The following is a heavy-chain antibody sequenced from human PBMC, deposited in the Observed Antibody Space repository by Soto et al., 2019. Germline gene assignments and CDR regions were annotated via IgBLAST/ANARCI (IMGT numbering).Heavy chain of an antibody. J-gene: IGHJ4*02. CDR1: GGSFSGYY. V-gene: IGHV4-34*01. CDR3: PRNDYGDYRPVY. CDR2: IDQSGGT. Sequence: QVQLQQWGAGLLKPSETLSLTCAVYGGSFSGYYWSWIRQPPGTGLEWIGEIDQSGGTNYNPSLKSRVTISIDTSKKQFSLKLRSVTAADTAVYYCPRNDYGDYRPVYWGQGTRVTVSS. D-gene: IGHD4-17*01.